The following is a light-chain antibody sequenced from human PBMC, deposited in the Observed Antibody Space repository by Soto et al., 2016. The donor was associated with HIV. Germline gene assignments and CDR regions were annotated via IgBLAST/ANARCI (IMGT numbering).Light chain of an antibody. CDR2: QAS. V-gene: IGKV1-5*03. J-gene: IGKJ2*01. Sequence: DIQMTQSPSTLSGSVGDRVTITCRATQNIKSWLAWLQQKPGKAPKLLVVQASNLHTGVPVRFRGSGSGTEFTLTITNLQPEDSAIYYCLQYNVIPYTFSRGTRLEI. CDR1: QNIKSW. CDR3: LQYNVIPYT.